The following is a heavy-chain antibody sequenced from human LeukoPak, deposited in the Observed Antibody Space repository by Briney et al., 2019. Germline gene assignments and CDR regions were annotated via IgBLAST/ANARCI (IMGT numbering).Heavy chain of an antibody. CDR3: ARDPIYDSSGYGAFDI. V-gene: IGHV4-59*01. D-gene: IGHD3-22*01. J-gene: IGHJ3*02. CDR1: GGSISSYY. Sequence: SETLSLTCTVSGGSISSYYWSWIRQPPGKGLEWIGYIYYSGSTNYNPSLKSRVTISVDTSKNQFSLKLSSVTAADTAVYYCARDPIYDSSGYGAFDIWGQGTMVTVSS. CDR2: IYYSGST.